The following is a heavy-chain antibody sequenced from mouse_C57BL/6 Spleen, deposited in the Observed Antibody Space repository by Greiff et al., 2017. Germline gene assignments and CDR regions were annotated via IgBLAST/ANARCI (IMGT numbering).Heavy chain of an antibody. Sequence: VQLQQPGAELVKPGASVKMSCKASGYTFTSYWITWVKQRPGQGLEWIGDIYPGSGSTNYNEKFKSKATLTVDTSSSTAYMQLSSLTSEDSAVYYCARVDYGSSYRYFDYWGQGTTLTVSS. CDR2: IYPGSGST. CDR1: GYTFTSYW. J-gene: IGHJ2*01. V-gene: IGHV1-55*01. CDR3: ARVDYGSSYRYFDY. D-gene: IGHD1-1*01.